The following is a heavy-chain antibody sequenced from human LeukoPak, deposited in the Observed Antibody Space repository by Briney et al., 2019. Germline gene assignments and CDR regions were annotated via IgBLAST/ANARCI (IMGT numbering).Heavy chain of an antibody. Sequence: SETLSLTCTVSGGSISSSSYYWGWIRQPPGKGLEWIGEINHSGSTNYNPSLKSRVTISVDTSKNQFSLKLSSVTAADTAVYYCARVSPSPYYYYGMDVWGQGTTVTVSS. CDR1: GGSISSSSYY. D-gene: IGHD6-6*01. J-gene: IGHJ6*02. V-gene: IGHV4-39*07. CDR2: INHSGST. CDR3: ARVSPSPYYYYGMDV.